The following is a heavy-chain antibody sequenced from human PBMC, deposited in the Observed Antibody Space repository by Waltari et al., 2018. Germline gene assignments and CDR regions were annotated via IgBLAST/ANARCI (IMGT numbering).Heavy chain of an antibody. CDR3: ARDRGRGLYLDV. Sequence: QLQESGPGLVKPSGTLSLTWGVSGYSVTRAKWVSWVRKSPQRGLEWIGQVLSTGKTNYSPSFASRVTMSLDASNNQFSLKVTSATAADTAVYYCARDRGRGLYLDVWGPGTLVTVSP. V-gene: IGHV4-4*02. CDR2: VLSTGKT. D-gene: IGHD2-15*01. J-gene: IGHJ4*02. CDR1: GYSVTRAKW.